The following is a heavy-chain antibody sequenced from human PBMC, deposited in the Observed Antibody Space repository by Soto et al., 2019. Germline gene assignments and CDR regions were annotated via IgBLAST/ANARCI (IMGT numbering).Heavy chain of an antibody. J-gene: IGHJ5*02. CDR3: ARVRQYCSSSSCYLDP. D-gene: IGHD2-2*01. CDR2: IHHSGRT. Sequence: SETLSLTCGVSGDSISSNNWWNWVRQPPGQGLEWIGDIHHSGRTNFNPSLKSRVTISVDKSKNQFSLKLNSVTAADTAVYYCARVRQYCSSSSCYLDPWGQGTLVTVSS. V-gene: IGHV4-4*02. CDR1: GDSISSNNW.